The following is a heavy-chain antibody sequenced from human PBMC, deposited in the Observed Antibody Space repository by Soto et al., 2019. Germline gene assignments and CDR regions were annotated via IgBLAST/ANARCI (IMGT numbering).Heavy chain of an antibody. CDR3: ARDFGTPEYXXSSTHGMDV. V-gene: IGHV3-53*01. D-gene: IGHD6-6*01. Sequence: EVQLVESGGGLIQPGGSLRLSCAASGFTVSSNYMSWVRQXPGXGXXXVXXIYSGGSIYYADSVKGRFTISRDNSKNTLYLQMNSLRAEDTAVYYCARDFGTPEYXXSSTHGMDVWGQGTTVTVSS. J-gene: IGHJ6*02. CDR2: IYSGGSI. CDR1: GFTVSSNY.